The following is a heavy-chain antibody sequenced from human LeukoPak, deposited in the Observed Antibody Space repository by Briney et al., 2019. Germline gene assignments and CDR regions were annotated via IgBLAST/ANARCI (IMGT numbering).Heavy chain of an antibody. CDR3: ARVRGVPYYHYYMDV. D-gene: IGHD3-10*01. Sequence: PSETLSLTCTVSGGSLSSYYWSWIRQPPGKGLEWIGYIYYSGCTNYNPSLKSRVTISVDTSKNQFSLKLTSVTAADTAVYYCARVRGVPYYHYYMDVWGKGTTVTVSS. CDR2: IYYSGCT. CDR1: GGSLSSYY. J-gene: IGHJ6*03. V-gene: IGHV4-59*12.